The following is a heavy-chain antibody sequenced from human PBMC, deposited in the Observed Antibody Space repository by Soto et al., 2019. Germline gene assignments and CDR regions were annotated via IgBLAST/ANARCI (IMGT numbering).Heavy chain of an antibody. D-gene: IGHD6-19*01. J-gene: IGHJ4*02. CDR3: ARDLVSQQPIVYSSGWYDY. V-gene: IGHV1-46*01. CDR1: GYTFTSYY. Sequence: ASVKVSCKASGYTFTSYYMHWVRQAPGQGLEWMGIINPSGGSTSYAQKFQGRVTMTRDTSTGTVYMELSSLRSEDTAVYYCARDLVSQQPIVYSSGWYDYWGQGTLVTVSS. CDR2: INPSGGST.